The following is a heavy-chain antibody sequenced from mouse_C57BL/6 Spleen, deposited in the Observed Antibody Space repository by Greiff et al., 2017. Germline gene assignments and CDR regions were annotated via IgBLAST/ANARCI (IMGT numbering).Heavy chain of an antibody. Sequence: EVQLVESGPELVKPGASVKISCKASGYSFTGYYMNWVKQSPEKSLEWIGEINPSTGGTTYNQKFKAKATLTVDKSSSTAYMQLKSLTSEDSAVYYCAQGLGAMDYWGQGTSVTVSS. CDR3: AQGLGAMDY. D-gene: IGHD2-4*01. V-gene: IGHV1-42*01. J-gene: IGHJ4*01. CDR2: INPSTGGT. CDR1: GYSFTGYY.